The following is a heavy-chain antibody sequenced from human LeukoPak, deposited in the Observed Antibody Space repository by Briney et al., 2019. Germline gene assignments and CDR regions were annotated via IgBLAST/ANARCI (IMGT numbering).Heavy chain of an antibody. D-gene: IGHD6-13*01. J-gene: IGHJ6*03. CDR2: INPNSGDT. V-gene: IGHV1-2*02. CDR3: ATSVAAGDTYYFYYYMDV. CDR1: GYTFTGYY. Sequence: ASVKVSCKASGYTFTGYYMYWVRQAPGQGLEWMGWINPNSGDTNYAQKFQGRVALTRDTSISTAYMELRRLRSDDTAVYYCATSVAAGDTYYFYYYMDVWGKGTTVIVSS.